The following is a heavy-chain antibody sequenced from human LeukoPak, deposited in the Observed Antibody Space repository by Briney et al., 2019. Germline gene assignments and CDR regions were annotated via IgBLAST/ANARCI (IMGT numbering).Heavy chain of an antibody. CDR1: GFTFSSYD. CDR2: IGTAGDT. D-gene: IGHD1-26*01. V-gene: IGHV3-13*01. Sequence: GGSLRLSCAASGFTFSSYDMHWVRQATGKGLEWVSAIGTAGDTYYPGSVKGRFTISRENAKNSLYLQMNSLRAEDTAVYYCARDPTYYLRYGYFDSWGQGTLVTVSS. J-gene: IGHJ4*02. CDR3: ARDPTYYLRYGYFDS.